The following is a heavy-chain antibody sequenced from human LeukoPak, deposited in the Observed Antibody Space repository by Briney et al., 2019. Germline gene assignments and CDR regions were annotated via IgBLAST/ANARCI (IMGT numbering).Heavy chain of an antibody. CDR2: IIPIFGTA. D-gene: IGHD5-12*01. CDR1: GGTFSSYA. Sequence: SVKVSCKASGGTFSSYAISWVRQAPGRGLEWMGGIIPIFGTANYAQKFQGRVTITADESTSTAYMELSSLRSEDTAVYYCARDAGYSGYDSGFDYWGQGTLVTVSS. J-gene: IGHJ4*02. V-gene: IGHV1-69*13. CDR3: ARDAGYSGYDSGFDY.